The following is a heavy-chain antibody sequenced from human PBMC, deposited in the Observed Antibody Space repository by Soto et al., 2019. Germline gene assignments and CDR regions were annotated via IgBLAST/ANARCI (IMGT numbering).Heavy chain of an antibody. J-gene: IGHJ4*02. CDR1: GFTFSSYA. V-gene: IGHV3-23*01. Sequence: EVQLLESGGGLVQPGGSLRLSCAASGFTFSSYAMSWVPQAPGKGLEWVSAISGSGGSTYYADSVKGRFTISRDNSKNTLYLQMNSLRAEDTAVYYCAKDLSTVAGTGIGYYFDYWGQGTLVTVSS. D-gene: IGHD6-19*01. CDR2: ISGSGGST. CDR3: AKDLSTVAGTGIGYYFDY.